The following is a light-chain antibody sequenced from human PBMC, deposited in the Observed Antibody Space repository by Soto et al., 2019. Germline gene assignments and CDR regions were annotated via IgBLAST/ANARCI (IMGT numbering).Light chain of an antibody. V-gene: IGLV2-14*01. J-gene: IGLJ3*02. CDR1: SSDVGGYNY. CDR3: SSYTSSDTLV. CDR2: EVI. Sequence: QSALTQPASVSGSPGQSITISCTGTSSDVGGYNYVSWYQQHPPKAPKLMIYEVINRPSGVSNRFSGSKSGNTASLTISGLQAEDEADYYCSSYTSSDTLVFGGVTKLTVL.